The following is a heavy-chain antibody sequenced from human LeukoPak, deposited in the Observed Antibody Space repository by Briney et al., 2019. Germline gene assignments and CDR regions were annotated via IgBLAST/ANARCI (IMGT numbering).Heavy chain of an antibody. V-gene: IGHV4-39*01. CDR3: ARQIVTMIVVDPFDY. D-gene: IGHD3-22*01. J-gene: IGHJ4*02. CDR2: IYYSGST. CDR1: GGSISSSSYY. Sequence: SETLSLTCTVSGGSISSSSYYWGWIRQPPGKGLEWIGSIYYSGSTYYNPSLKSRVTISVDTSKNQFSLKLSSVTAADTAVYYCARQIVTMIVVDPFDYWGQGTLVTVSS.